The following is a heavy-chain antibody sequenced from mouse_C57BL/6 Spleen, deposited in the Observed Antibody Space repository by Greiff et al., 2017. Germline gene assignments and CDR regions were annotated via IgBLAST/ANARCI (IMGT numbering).Heavy chain of an antibody. CDR1: GYTFTDYY. J-gene: IGHJ4*01. V-gene: IGHV1-26*01. CDR3: AKNLLYYAMDY. Sequence: VQLQQSGPELVKPGASVKISCKASGYTFTDYYMNWVKQSHGKSLEWIGDINPNNGGTSYNQTFKGKATLTVDKSSSTAYMELRSLTSEDSAVYYCAKNLLYYAMDYWGQGTSVTVSS. CDR2: INPNNGGT.